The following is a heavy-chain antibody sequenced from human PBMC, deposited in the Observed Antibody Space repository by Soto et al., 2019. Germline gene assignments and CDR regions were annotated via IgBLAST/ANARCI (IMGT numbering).Heavy chain of an antibody. CDR3: SRGGDYYGSGTRGGMDV. V-gene: IGHV1-8*01. D-gene: IGHD3-10*01. CDR1: VYTFTIYD. J-gene: IGHJ6*02. Sequence: SVKVSRQASVYTFTIYDFNWLPQTTVQGLEWMGWMNPNSGNTGYAQKFQGRVTMTRNTSISTEYMELSSLRSEDTAVYYCSRGGDYYGSGTRGGMDVWGQGTTVTVSS. CDR2: MNPNSGNT.